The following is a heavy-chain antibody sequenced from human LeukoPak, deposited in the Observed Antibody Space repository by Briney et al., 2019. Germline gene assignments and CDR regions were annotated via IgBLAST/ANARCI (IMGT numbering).Heavy chain of an antibody. CDR2: ISSSSSYI. CDR1: GFTFSSSS. CDR3: ARDEYYYDSSGYYLIDY. J-gene: IGHJ4*02. Sequence: GGPLRLSCAASGFTFSSSSMNWVRQAPGKGLEWVSSISSSSSYIYYAHSVKGRLTISTDNAKNSLYLQMNSLRAEDTAVYYRARDEYYYDSSGYYLIDYWGQGTLVTVSS. D-gene: IGHD3-22*01. V-gene: IGHV3-21*01.